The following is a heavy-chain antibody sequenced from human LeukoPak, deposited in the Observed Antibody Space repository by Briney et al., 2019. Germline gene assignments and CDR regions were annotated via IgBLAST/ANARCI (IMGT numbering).Heavy chain of an antibody. D-gene: IGHD4-23*01. J-gene: IGHJ6*03. Sequence: SETLSLTCSVSSVSMTQTNHFWGWIRQPPEKGLEWIGYIYHSGSTYYNPSLKSRVTISVDRSKNQFSLKLSSVTAADTAVYYCARGPHVATTVVTPDYYYYYMDVWGKGTTVTVSS. V-gene: IGHV4-39*07. CDR3: ARGPHVATTVVTPDYYYYYMDV. CDR2: IYHSGST. CDR1: SVSMTQTNHF.